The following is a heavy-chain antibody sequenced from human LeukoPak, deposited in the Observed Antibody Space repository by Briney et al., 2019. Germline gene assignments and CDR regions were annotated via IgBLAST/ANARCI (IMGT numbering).Heavy chain of an antibody. CDR3: AKDRWGVRGVIGSY. Sequence: GGSLRLSCAASGFTFSSYGMHWVRQAPGKGLEWVAVISYDGSNKYYADSVKGRFTISRDNSKNTLYLQMNSLRAEDTAVYYCAKDRWGVRGVIGSYWGQGTLVTVSS. J-gene: IGHJ4*02. CDR1: GFTFSSYG. V-gene: IGHV3-30*18. D-gene: IGHD3-10*01. CDR2: ISYDGSNK.